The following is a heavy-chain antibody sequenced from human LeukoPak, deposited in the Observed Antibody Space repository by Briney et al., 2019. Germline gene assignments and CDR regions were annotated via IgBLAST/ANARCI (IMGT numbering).Heavy chain of an antibody. V-gene: IGHV1-18*01. CDR3: ARDLGWITFTAMVTNFDY. CDR2: ISAYNGNT. Sequence: ASVKASCKASGYTFTSYGISWVRQAPGQGLEWMGWISAYNGNTNYAQKLRGRVTMTTDTSTSTAYMELRSLRSDDTAVYYCARDLGWITFTAMVTNFDYWGQGTLVTVSS. D-gene: IGHD5-18*01. CDR1: GYTFTSYG. J-gene: IGHJ4*02.